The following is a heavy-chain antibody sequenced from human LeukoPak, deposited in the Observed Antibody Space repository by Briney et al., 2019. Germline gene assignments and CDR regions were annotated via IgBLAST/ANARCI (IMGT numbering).Heavy chain of an antibody. CDR3: ARSPWEYYDSSGYSGY. CDR1: GGSISSYY. D-gene: IGHD3-22*01. V-gene: IGHV4-59*05. Sequence: SETLSLTCTVSGGSISSYYWSWIRQPPGKGLEWMGSIYYSGSTYYNPSLKSRVTISVDTSKNQFSLKLSSVTAADTAVYYCARSPWEYYDSSGYSGYWGQGTLVTVSS. CDR2: IYYSGST. J-gene: IGHJ4*02.